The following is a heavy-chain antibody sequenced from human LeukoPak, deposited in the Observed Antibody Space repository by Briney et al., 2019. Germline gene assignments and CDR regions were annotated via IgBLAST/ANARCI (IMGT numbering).Heavy chain of an antibody. Sequence: GGSLRLSCAASGFTFSSYSMNWVRQAPGKGLEWVSYISSSSSTIYYADSVKGRFTISRDNAKNSLYLQMNSLRAEDTAVYYCARDHLYGDYPFDYWGQGTLVTVSS. V-gene: IGHV3-48*01. CDR2: ISSSSSTI. CDR1: GFTFSSYS. J-gene: IGHJ4*02. D-gene: IGHD4-17*01. CDR3: ARDHLYGDYPFDY.